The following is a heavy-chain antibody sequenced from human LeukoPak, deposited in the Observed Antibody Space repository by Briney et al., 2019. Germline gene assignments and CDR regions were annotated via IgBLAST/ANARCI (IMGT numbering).Heavy chain of an antibody. D-gene: IGHD5-24*01. CDR2: VSPNSGNT. V-gene: IGHV1-18*04. CDR1: GYIFTDYG. CDR3: ARGRRTTIPKY. J-gene: IGHJ4*02. Sequence: GVSVKVSCKASGYIFTDYGVSWVRQAPGQGLEWMGWVSPNSGNTNYPQKFQDRVTMTTDTSTTTAYMELKGLTSDDTAVYYCARGRRTTIPKYWGQGTRVTVSS.